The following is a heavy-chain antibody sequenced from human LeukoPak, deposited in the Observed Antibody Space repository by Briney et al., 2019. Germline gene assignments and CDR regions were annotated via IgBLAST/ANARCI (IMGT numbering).Heavy chain of an antibody. CDR3: AKGVAGKQQGGLDY. Sequence: PGGSLRLSCAASGFTFDDYAMHWVRQAPGKGLEWVSGISWNSGSIGYADSVKGRCTISRDNAKNSLYLQMNSLRAEDMALYYCAKGVAGKQQGGLDYWGQGTLATVSS. V-gene: IGHV3-9*03. CDR1: GFTFDDYA. J-gene: IGHJ4*02. D-gene: IGHD6-13*01. CDR2: ISWNSGSI.